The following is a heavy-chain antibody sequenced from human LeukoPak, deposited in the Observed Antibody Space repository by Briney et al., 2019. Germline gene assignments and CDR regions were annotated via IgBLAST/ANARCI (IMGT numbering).Heavy chain of an antibody. CDR2: TYHSGTT. D-gene: IGHD2/OR15-2a*01. Sequence: SETLSLTCTVSGYSISSGYYWGWIRQPPGKGLEWIGSTYHSGTTYYNPSLKSRVTISVDTSKNQFSLKLSSVTAADTAVYYCARDRYRTTLDYWGQGTLVTVSS. V-gene: IGHV4-38-2*02. CDR1: GYSISSGYY. CDR3: ARDRYRTTLDY. J-gene: IGHJ4*02.